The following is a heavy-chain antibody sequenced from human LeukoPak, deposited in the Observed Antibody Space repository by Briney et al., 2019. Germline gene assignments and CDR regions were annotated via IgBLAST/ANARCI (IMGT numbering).Heavy chain of an antibody. V-gene: IGHV1-69*04. D-gene: IGHD4-17*01. CDR2: IIPILGIA. CDR3: ARDPTQMTTVPYFDY. Sequence: GASVKVSCKASGGTFSSYAISWVRQAPGQGLEWMGRIIPILGIANYAQKFQGRVTITADKSTSTAYMELSSLRSEDTAVYYCARDPTQMTTVPYFDYWGQGTTVTVSS. CDR1: GGTFSSYA. J-gene: IGHJ4*02.